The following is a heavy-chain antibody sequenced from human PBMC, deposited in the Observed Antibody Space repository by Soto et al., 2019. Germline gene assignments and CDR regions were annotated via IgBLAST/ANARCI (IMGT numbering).Heavy chain of an antibody. CDR1: GFTFSSYG. V-gene: IGHV3-33*01. CDR2: IWYDGSNK. J-gene: IGHJ6*02. Sequence: QVQLVESGGGVVQPGRSLRLSCAASGFTFSSYGMHWVRQAPGKGLEWVAVIWYDGSNKYYADSVKGRFTISRDNSNNTLYLQMNSLRADDTAVYYCAIGSSSPIWYYYYGIDVWGQGTTVTVSS. CDR3: AIGSSSPIWYYYYGIDV. D-gene: IGHD6-13*01.